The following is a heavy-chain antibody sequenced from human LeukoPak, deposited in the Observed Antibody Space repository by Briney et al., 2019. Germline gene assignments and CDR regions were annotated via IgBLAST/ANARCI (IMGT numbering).Heavy chain of an antibody. V-gene: IGHV3-7*01. D-gene: IGHD2-2*01. Sequence: GGSLRLSCVASGLTFSNYWMTWVRQAPGKGLEWVANIKQDGSAENYVDSVRGRFTISRDNAKNSVYLQMNSLRDDDTAVYYCARRGYCSSTSCFMSRRVLDYWGQGTLVTVSS. CDR3: ARRGYCSSTSCFMSRRVLDY. CDR1: GLTFSNYW. CDR2: IKQDGSAE. J-gene: IGHJ4*02.